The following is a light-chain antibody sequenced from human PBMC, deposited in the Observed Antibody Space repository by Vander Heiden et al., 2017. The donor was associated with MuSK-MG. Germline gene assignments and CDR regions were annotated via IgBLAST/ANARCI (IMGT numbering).Light chain of an antibody. CDR2: WAS. Sequence: DIVLTQTPDSLAVSLGERATINCKSSQTVLYSAANQNHIGWYQQRPGQPPKLLISWASAREYGVPDRFSGSGSATDFTLTSSSLQAEDVAVYYWQQDYSNMTFGQGTKVEIK. J-gene: IGKJ1*01. CDR3: QQDYSNMT. CDR1: QTVLYSAANQNH. V-gene: IGKV4-1*01.